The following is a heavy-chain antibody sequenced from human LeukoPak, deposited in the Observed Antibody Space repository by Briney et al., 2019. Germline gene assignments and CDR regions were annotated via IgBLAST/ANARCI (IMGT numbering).Heavy chain of an antibody. CDR3: ARAYYYDSKDYYNPTSSFDY. J-gene: IGHJ4*02. Sequence: GGSLRLSCEASGFTFTNYWMGWVRQAPGKGLEWVANISQDGSETYFVDSVKGRFTISRDNAKNSLNLQMNSLRAEDTAVYYCARAYYYDSKDYYNPTSSFDYWGQGTLVTVAS. V-gene: IGHV3-7*04. CDR2: ISQDGSET. D-gene: IGHD3-10*01. CDR1: GFTFTNYW.